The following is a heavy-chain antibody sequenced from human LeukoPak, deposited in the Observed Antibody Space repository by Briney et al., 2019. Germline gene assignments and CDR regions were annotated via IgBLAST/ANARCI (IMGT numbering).Heavy chain of an antibody. Sequence: GGSLRLSCAASGFTFSSYGMHWVRQAPGKGLEWVAIISYDGSNKFYADSVKGRFTLSRDNSKNTLHLQMNSLRAEDTAVYYCAKAPYSSSWSSTYYFDYWGQGALVTVSS. CDR1: GFTFSSYG. J-gene: IGHJ4*02. CDR2: ISYDGSNK. CDR3: AKAPYSSSWSSTYYFDY. D-gene: IGHD6-13*01. V-gene: IGHV3-30*18.